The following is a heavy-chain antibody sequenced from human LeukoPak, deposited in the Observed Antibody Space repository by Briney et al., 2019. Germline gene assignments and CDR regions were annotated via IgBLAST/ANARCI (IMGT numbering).Heavy chain of an antibody. CDR3: TSLIWFGELFPLDY. V-gene: IGHV3-73*01. CDR1: GFTFSRYA. Sequence: GGSLRLSCAASGFTFSRYAMHWVRQASGKGLEGVGRIRSKANSYATAYVASVKGRFTISRDDSKNTAYLQMNSLKTEDTAVYYCTSLIWFGELFPLDYWGQGTLVTVSS. CDR2: IRSKANSYAT. D-gene: IGHD3-10*01. J-gene: IGHJ4*02.